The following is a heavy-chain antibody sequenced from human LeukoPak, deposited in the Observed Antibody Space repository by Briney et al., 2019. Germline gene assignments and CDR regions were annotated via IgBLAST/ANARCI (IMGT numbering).Heavy chain of an antibody. J-gene: IGHJ5*02. Sequence: GGSLRLSCAASGFTFSSYEMNWVRQAPGKGLEWVSYISSSGSTIYYADSVKGRFTISRDNAKNSLYLQMNSPRAEDTAVYYCARDQRDSSGWYGWFDPWGQGTLVTVSS. CDR1: GFTFSSYE. CDR3: ARDQRDSSGWYGWFDP. CDR2: ISSSGSTI. D-gene: IGHD6-19*01. V-gene: IGHV3-48*03.